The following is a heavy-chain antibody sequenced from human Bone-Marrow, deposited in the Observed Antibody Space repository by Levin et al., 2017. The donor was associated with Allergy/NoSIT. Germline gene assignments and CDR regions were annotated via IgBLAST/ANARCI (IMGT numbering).Heavy chain of an antibody. CDR1: GYTFTSYG. Sequence: ASVKVSCKASGYTFTSYGISWVRQAPGQGLEWMGWISAYNGNTNYAQKLQGRVTMTTDTSTSTAYMELRSLRSDDTAVYYCARAPLTRTPDNRFDPWGQGTLVTVSS. V-gene: IGHV1-18*01. CDR2: ISAYNGNT. CDR3: ARAPLTRTPDNRFDP. J-gene: IGHJ5*02. D-gene: IGHD2-2*01.